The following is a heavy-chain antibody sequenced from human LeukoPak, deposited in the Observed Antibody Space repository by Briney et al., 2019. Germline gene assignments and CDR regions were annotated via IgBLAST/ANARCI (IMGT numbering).Heavy chain of an antibody. D-gene: IGHD3-10*01. CDR2: ISGSGGST. Sequence: GGSPRLSCAASGFTFSSYAMSSGRQAPGTGLEGVTAISGSGGSTYYADSVKGRFTISGDNSKNTLYLQMNSLRAEDTAVYYWAKIGHLRGYGMDVWGQGTTVTVSS. J-gene: IGHJ6*02. CDR1: GFTFSSYA. CDR3: AKIGHLRGYGMDV. V-gene: IGHV3-23*01.